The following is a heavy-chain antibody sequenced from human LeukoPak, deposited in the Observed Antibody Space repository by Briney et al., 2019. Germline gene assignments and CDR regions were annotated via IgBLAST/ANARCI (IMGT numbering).Heavy chain of an antibody. D-gene: IGHD6-19*01. CDR1: GGSILSSSYY. CDR3: ARGPEGYSSGWYVRGRQRDYYMDV. V-gene: IGHV4-39*07. Sequence: SETLSLTCTVSGGSILSSSYYWGWIRQPPGKGLEWIGEINHSGSTNYNPSLKSRVTISVDTSKNQFSLKLSSVTAADTAVYYCARGPEGYSSGWYVRGRQRDYYMDVWGKGTTVTVSS. CDR2: INHSGST. J-gene: IGHJ6*03.